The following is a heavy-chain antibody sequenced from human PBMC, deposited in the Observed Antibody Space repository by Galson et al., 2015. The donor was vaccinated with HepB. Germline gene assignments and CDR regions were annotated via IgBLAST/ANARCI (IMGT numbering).Heavy chain of an antibody. J-gene: IGHJ4*02. CDR1: GYSFITSA. CDR2: INAGNGNT. D-gene: IGHD2-15*01. V-gene: IGHV1-3*01. CDR3: ANSIRNYFYY. Sequence: SVKVSCKASGYSFITSAMQWARQAPGQRLEWMGWINAGNGNTRYSQKFQGRVTITRDTSASTVYLELSSLRSEDTAVYCCANSIRNYFYYWGQGTLVTVSS.